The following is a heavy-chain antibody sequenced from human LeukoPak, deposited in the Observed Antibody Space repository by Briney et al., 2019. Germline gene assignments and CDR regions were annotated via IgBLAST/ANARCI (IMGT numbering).Heavy chain of an antibody. J-gene: IGHJ3*02. Sequence: PGGSLRLSCAASGFTFSSYGMHWVRQAPGKGLEWVAVISYDGSNKYYADSVKGRFTISRDNSKNTLYLQMNSLRAEDTAVYYCASPFVLHSMAFDIWGQGTTVTVSS. D-gene: IGHD3-3*02. V-gene: IGHV3-30*03. CDR3: ASPFVLHSMAFDI. CDR1: GFTFSSYG. CDR2: ISYDGSNK.